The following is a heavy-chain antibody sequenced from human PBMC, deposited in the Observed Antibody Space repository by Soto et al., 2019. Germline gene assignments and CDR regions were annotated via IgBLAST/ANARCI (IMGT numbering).Heavy chain of an antibody. D-gene: IGHD5-12*01. CDR3: ASPRDGYNYYYFDY. CDR1: GFTFSSYW. Sequence: EVQLVESGRGLVQPGGSLRLSCAASGFTFSSYWMHWVRQVPGKGLVWVSRINSDGSSTSYADSVKGRFTISRDNAKNTLYLQMNSLRAEDTAVYYCASPRDGYNYYYFDYWGQGTLVIVSS. J-gene: IGHJ4*02. CDR2: INSDGSST. V-gene: IGHV3-74*01.